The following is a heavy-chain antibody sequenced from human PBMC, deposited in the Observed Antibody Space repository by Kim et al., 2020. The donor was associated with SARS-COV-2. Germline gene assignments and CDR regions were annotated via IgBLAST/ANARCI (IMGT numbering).Heavy chain of an antibody. CDR1: GFTVSSNF. V-gene: IGHV3-53*01. J-gene: IGHJ6*02. Sequence: GGSLRLSCAASGFTVSSNFMSWVRQAPGKGLEWVSVIYSGGNTYYADSVKGRFTISRDNSKNTLYLQMNSLRAEDTAVYYCARDPTYGDYEPYYYYGMDVWGQGTTVTVSS. CDR3: ARDPTYGDYEPYYYYGMDV. CDR2: IYSGGNT. D-gene: IGHD4-17*01.